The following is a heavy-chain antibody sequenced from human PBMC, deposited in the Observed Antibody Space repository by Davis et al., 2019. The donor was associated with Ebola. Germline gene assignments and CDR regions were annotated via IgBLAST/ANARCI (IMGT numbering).Heavy chain of an antibody. CDR3: TTRYHYFDY. CDR1: GFTFSDAW. V-gene: IGHV3-15*01. J-gene: IGHJ4*02. CDR2: IKSGIDGGTA. D-gene: IGHD2-2*02. Sequence: GESLKISCAASGFTFSDAWMTWVRQAPGKGLEWVGRIKSGIDGGTADYASPGKGRFTISRDDSKNLLYLQMNSLKTEDTAFYFCTTRYHYFDYWGQGSLVTVAS.